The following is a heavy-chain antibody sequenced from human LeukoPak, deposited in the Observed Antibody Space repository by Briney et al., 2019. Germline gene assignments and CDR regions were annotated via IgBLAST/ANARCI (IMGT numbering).Heavy chain of an antibody. CDR1: GGTFSSYA. CDR3: ARVLTGTTFRWFDP. D-gene: IGHD1-20*01. Sequence: SVKVSCKASGGTFSSYAISWVRQAPGQGLEWMGGIIPIFGTANYAQKFQGRVTITADESTSTAYMELGSLRSEDTAVYYCARVLTGTTFRWFDPWGQGTLVTVSS. V-gene: IGHV1-69*13. CDR2: IIPIFGTA. J-gene: IGHJ5*02.